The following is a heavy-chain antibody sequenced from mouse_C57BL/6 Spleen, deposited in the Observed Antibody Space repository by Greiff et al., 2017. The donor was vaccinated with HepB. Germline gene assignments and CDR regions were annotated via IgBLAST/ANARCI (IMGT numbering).Heavy chain of an antibody. CDR3: AKRGSTMVTTGAMDY. CDR2: IWRGGST. CDR1: GFSLTSYG. V-gene: IGHV2-5*01. J-gene: IGHJ4*01. Sequence: VQLQQSGPGLVQPSQSLSITCTVSGFSLTSYGVHWVRQSPGKGLEWLGVIWRGGSTDYNAAFMSRLSITKDNSKSQVFFKMNSLQADDTAIYYCAKRGSTMVTTGAMDYWGQGTSVTVSS. D-gene: IGHD2-1*01.